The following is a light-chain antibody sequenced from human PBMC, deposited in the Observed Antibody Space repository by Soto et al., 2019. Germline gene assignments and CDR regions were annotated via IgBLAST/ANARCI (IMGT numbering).Light chain of an antibody. CDR1: SSNIGAGYD. CDR2: GNR. CDR3: QSYDSRLSGYV. V-gene: IGLV1-40*01. Sequence: QSELTQPPSVSGAPGQRVTISCTGSSSNIGAGYDVHWYQQFPGTAPKLLMYGNRNRPSGVPDRFSGSKSGTSASLAITGLQAEDEADYYCQSYDSRLSGYVFGTGTKLTVL. J-gene: IGLJ1*01.